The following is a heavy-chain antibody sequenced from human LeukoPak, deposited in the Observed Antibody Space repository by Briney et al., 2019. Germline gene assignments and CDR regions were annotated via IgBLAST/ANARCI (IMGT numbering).Heavy chain of an antibody. V-gene: IGHV3-48*03. CDR2: ISSSGSTI. Sequence: PGGSLRLSCAASGFTFSSYEMNWVRQAPGKGLEWVSYISSSGSTIYYADSVKGRFTISRDNAKNSLYLQMNSLRAEDTAVYYCARGPEVLRFLEWSRPADSIPFYYWGQGTLVTVSS. CDR3: ARGPEVLRFLEWSRPADSIPFYY. CDR1: GFTFSSYE. J-gene: IGHJ4*02. D-gene: IGHD3-3*01.